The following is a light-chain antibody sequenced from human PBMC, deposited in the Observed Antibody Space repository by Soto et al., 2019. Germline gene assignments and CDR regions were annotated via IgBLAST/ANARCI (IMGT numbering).Light chain of an antibody. CDR3: QQRSNWPRT. Sequence: EIVLTQSPATLSLSPGERATLSCGASQSFTSNYLAWYQQKPGQAPRLLIYDASNRATGVPPRFSGSGSGTDFTLTISSLEPDDFAVYYCQQRSNWPRTFGQGTKVDIK. V-gene: IGKV3-11*01. J-gene: IGKJ1*01. CDR1: QSFTSNY. CDR2: DAS.